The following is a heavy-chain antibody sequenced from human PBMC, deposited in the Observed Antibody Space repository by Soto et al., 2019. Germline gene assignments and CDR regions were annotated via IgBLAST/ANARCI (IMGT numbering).Heavy chain of an antibody. CDR3: ARGGGSRYFDWSYYYYGMDV. V-gene: IGHV3-33*08. Sequence: GGSLRLSCAASGFTFSSYSMNWVRQAPGKGLEWVSVIRCDRSNIYYADSVKGRFTISRDNSKNTLYPQMSSLRAEDTAVYYCARGGGSRYFDWSYYYYGMDVWGQGTTVTVSS. D-gene: IGHD3-9*01. CDR2: IRCDRSNI. J-gene: IGHJ6*02. CDR1: GFTFSSYS.